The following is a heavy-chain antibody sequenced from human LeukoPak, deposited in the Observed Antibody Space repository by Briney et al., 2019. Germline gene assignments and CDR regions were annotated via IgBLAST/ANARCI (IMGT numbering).Heavy chain of an antibody. CDR3: ARGQDSSGWYSGGWFDP. V-gene: IGHV1-8*01. D-gene: IGHD6-19*01. J-gene: IGHJ5*02. CDR2: MNPNSGNT. Sequence: ASVKVSCKASGYTFTSYDINWVRQATGQGLEWMGWMNPNSGNTGYAQKFQGRVTMTRNTSISTAYMELSSLRSEDTAVYYCARGQDSSGWYSGGWFDPWGQGTLVTVSS. CDR1: GYTFTSYD.